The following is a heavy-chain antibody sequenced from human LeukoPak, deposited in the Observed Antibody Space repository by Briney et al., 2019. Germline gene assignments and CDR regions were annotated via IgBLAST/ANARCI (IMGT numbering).Heavy chain of an antibody. CDR2: IDTDGSGT. J-gene: IGHJ4*02. Sequence: GGSLRLSCAASGFTFSSYAMSWVRQAPGKGLVWVARIDTDGSGTSYADSVKGRFTISRDNAKNTLYLQMNSLRAEDTAVYYCATVFEYWSQGTLVTVSS. V-gene: IGHV3-74*01. CDR3: ATVFEY. CDR1: GFTFSSYA.